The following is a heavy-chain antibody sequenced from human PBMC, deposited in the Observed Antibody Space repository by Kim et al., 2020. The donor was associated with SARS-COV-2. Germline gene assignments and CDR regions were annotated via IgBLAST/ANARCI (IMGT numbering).Heavy chain of an antibody. D-gene: IGHD3-3*01. J-gene: IGHJ4*02. V-gene: IGHV3-49*02. Sequence: EYAPYGKGRFTITRDDSKNMANLQMNNLKTEDTAVYYCTRYDFWSGYYFDYWGQGTLVTVSS. CDR3: TRYDFWSGYYFDY.